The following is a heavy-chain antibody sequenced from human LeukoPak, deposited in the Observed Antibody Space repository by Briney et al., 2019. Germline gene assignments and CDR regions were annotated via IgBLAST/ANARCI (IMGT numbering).Heavy chain of an antibody. CDR2: INHSGST. D-gene: IGHD3-10*01. CDR1: GGSFSGYY. V-gene: IGHV4-34*01. Sequence: SETLSLTCAVYGGSFSGYYGSWIRQPPGKGLEWIGEINHSGSTNYNPSLKSRVTISVDTSKNQFSLKLSSVTAADTAVYYCARVGYSSSGNYYNDRGAFDYWGQGTLVTVSS. CDR3: ARVGYSSSGNYYNDRGAFDY. J-gene: IGHJ4*02.